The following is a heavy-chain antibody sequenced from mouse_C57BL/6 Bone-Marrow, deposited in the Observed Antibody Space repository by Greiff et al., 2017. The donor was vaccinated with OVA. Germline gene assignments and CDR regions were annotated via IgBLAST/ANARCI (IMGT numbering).Heavy chain of an antibody. CDR1: GFTFSDYY. CDR2: ISNGGGST. V-gene: IGHV5-12*01. J-gene: IGHJ3*01. CDR3: ARGLAWFAY. Sequence: DVKLVESGGGLVQPGGSLKLSCAASGFTFSDYYMYLVRQTPEKRLEWVAYISNGGGSTYYPDTVKGRFTISRDNAKNTLYLQMSRLKSEDTAMYYCARGLAWFAYWGQGTLVTVSA.